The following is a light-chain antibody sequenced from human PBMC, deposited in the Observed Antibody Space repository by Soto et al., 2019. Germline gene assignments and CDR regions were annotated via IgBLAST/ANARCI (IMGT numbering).Light chain of an antibody. CDR3: QQYCSSPRT. CDR1: QSVSSSF. CDR2: GAS. J-gene: IGKJ2*01. V-gene: IGKV3-20*01. Sequence: EIVLTQSPGTLSLSPGERATLSCRASQSVSSSFLAWYQQKPGQAPRLLIYGASSRATGIPDRFSGSGSWTDFTLTINRLELEDFAVYYCQQYCSSPRTFGQGTKLEIK.